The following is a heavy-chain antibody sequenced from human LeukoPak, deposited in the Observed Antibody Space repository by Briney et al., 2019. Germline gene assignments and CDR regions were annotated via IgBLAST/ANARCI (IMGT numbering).Heavy chain of an antibody. D-gene: IGHD4-23*01. V-gene: IGHV5-51*04. J-gene: IGHJ4*02. CDR2: IYPGDSDT. CDR1: GYSFTSYW. CDR3: ARTTMDYGGNPLYFDY. Sequence: GESLKISCKGSGYSFTSYWIGWVRQMPGKGLEWMGIIYPGDSDTRYSPSFQGQVTISADKPISTAYLQWSSLKASDTAMYYCARTTMDYGGNPLYFDYWGQGTLVTVSS.